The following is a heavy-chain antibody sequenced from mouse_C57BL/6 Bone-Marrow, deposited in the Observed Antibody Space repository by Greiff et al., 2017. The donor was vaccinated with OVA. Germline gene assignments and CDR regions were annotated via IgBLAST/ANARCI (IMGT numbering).Heavy chain of an antibody. CDR1: GYTFTSYW. Sequence: VQLQQPGAELVKPGASVKLSCKASGYTFTSYWMQWVKQRPGQGLEWIGEIDPSDSYTNYNQKFKGKATLTVDTSSSTAYMQLSSLTSEDSAVYYCAREAPQGYWGQGTTLTVSS. J-gene: IGHJ2*01. CDR2: IDPSDSYT. D-gene: IGHD1-3*01. V-gene: IGHV1-50*01. CDR3: AREAPQGY.